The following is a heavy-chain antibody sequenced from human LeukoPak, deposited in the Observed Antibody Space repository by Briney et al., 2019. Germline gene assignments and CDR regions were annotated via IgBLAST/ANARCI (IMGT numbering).Heavy chain of an antibody. Sequence: GGSLRLSCAASGFTFSSYSMNWVRQAPGKGLEWVSSISSSSSYIYYADSVKGRFTISRDNAKNSLYLQMNSLRAEDTAVYYCARDLLDYYDSSGYSKPDYWGQGTLVTVSS. V-gene: IGHV3-21*01. CDR1: GFTFSSYS. CDR2: ISSSSSYI. J-gene: IGHJ4*02. D-gene: IGHD3-22*01. CDR3: ARDLLDYYDSSGYSKPDY.